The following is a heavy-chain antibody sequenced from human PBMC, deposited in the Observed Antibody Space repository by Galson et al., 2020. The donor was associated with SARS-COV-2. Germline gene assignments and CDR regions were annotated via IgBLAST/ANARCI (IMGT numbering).Heavy chain of an antibody. CDR3: ARDLGSPATMMRGIRYNGMDV. D-gene: IGHD3-10*01. CDR1: GASVSSGSDY. CDR2: LYSGGSS. Sequence: SETLSLTCTVSGASVSSGSDYWTWIRQPAGKGLEWIGRLYSGGSSNYNPSLQSRVTISMDTSKNQFSLKLTSVTAADTAIYYCARDLGSPATMMRGIRYNGMDVWGQGTSVTVSS. J-gene: IGHJ6*02. V-gene: IGHV4-61*02.